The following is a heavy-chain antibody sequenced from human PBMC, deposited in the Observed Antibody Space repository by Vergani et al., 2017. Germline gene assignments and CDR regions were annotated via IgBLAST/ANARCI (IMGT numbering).Heavy chain of an antibody. Sequence: EVQLVESGGDLVQPGRSLRLSCTASGFTFGYYAMDWFRQAPGQGLEWVGGIRSKAHGQATIYAASVRGRFTISRDDSKSNAHLQMNNLQTEDTAMYYCVRDQVTMLRGSDALDIWGQGTMVTVSS. V-gene: IGHV3-49*03. CDR2: IRSKAHGQAT. CDR1: GFTFGYYA. CDR3: VRDQVTMLRGSDALDI. J-gene: IGHJ3*02. D-gene: IGHD3-10*01.